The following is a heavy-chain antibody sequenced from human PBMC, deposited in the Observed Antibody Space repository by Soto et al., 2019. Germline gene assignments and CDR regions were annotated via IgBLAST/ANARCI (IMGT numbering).Heavy chain of an antibody. CDR1: GGTFSSYT. Sequence: SVKVSCKAPGGTFSSYTISWVRQAPGQGLEWMGRIIPILGIANYAQKFQGRVTITADKSTSTAYMELSSLRSEDTAVYYCARVSHLERVTVAFDIWGQGTMVTVSS. D-gene: IGHD2-21*02. V-gene: IGHV1-69*02. CDR3: ARVSHLERVTVAFDI. CDR2: IIPILGIA. J-gene: IGHJ3*02.